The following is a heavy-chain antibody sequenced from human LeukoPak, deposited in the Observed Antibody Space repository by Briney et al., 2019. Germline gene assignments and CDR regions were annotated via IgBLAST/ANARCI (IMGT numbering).Heavy chain of an antibody. CDR3: ARDNGYQLLWW. Sequence: GASVKVSCKTSGYTFTRYAIHWVRQAPGQGLEWMGWISCGKGETKYSQKFQDRVTITRDTSASTAYIELSSLRSEDTAVYYCARDNGYQLLWWWGQGTLVTVSS. J-gene: IGHJ4*02. CDR1: GYTFTRYA. CDR2: ISCGKGET. D-gene: IGHD2-2*01. V-gene: IGHV1-3*01.